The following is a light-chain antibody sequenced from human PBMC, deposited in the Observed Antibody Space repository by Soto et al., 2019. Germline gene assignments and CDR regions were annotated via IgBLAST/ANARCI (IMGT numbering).Light chain of an antibody. CDR2: GAS. V-gene: IGKV3-20*01. CDR1: QSVSSSF. J-gene: IGKJ1*01. Sequence: EIVLTQSPGNLSLSPGERATLSCRASQSVSSSFLAWYQQKPGHAPRLLIYGASSRATAIPDRFSGSGSGADFSLPISRMEPEDFVVYYCQQYGSSPPWTFGQGTKVEIK. CDR3: QQYGSSPPWT.